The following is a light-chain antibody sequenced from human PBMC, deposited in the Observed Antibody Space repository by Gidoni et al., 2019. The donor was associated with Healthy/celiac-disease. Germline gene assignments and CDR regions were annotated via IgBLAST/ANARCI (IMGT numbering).Light chain of an antibody. J-gene: IGLJ3*02. CDR1: SSNIGNNY. Sequence: QSVFTQPPSVSAAPGQKVTISCSGSSSNIGNNYVSWYQQLPGTAPKLLIYDNNKRPSGIPDRFSGSKSGTSATLGITGLQTGDEADYYCGTWDSSLSAPSPWVFGGGTKLTVL. CDR3: GTWDSSLSAPSPWV. CDR2: DNN. V-gene: IGLV1-51*01.